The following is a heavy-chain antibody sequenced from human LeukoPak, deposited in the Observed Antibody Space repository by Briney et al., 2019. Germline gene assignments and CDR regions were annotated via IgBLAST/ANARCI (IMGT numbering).Heavy chain of an antibody. V-gene: IGHV1-18*01. D-gene: IGHD4-23*01. Sequence: ASVKVSCKASGYTFTSYGISWVRQAPGQGLEWMGWISAYNGNTNYAQKLQGRVTMTTDTSTSTAYMELRSLRSDDTAVYYCARSSVVTPIATCFDYGGEGTLVTVSS. CDR2: ISAYNGNT. CDR3: ARSSVVTPIATCFDY. J-gene: IGHJ4*02. CDR1: GYTFTSYG.